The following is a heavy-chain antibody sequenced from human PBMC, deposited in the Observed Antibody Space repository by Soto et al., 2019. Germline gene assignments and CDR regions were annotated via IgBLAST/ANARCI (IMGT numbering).Heavy chain of an antibody. Sequence: SETLSLTCTVSGGSISSGDYYWSWIRQPPGKGLEWIGYIYYSGNTYYNPSLKSRVTISVDTAKNQFSLKLSSVTAADTAVYYCARRTLRYSSDYWGQGTLVTVSS. CDR1: GGSISSGDYY. D-gene: IGHD3-9*01. J-gene: IGHJ4*02. CDR2: IYYSGNT. CDR3: ARRTLRYSSDY. V-gene: IGHV4-30-4*01.